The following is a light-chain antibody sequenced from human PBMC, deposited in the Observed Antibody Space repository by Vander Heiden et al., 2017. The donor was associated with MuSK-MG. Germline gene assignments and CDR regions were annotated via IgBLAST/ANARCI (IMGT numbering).Light chain of an antibody. CDR2: AVS. CDR3: AAYADSIV. V-gene: IGLV2-8*01. J-gene: IGLJ1*01. CDR1: SSDVGGYNY. Sequence: QSALTQPPSASGSPGPSVTISCTGTSSDVGGYNYVSWYQQYPGKVPKLLIFAVSERPSGVPDRFSGSKSANTACLTVSGLQAEDEADYYCAAYADSIVFGTGTKVTVL.